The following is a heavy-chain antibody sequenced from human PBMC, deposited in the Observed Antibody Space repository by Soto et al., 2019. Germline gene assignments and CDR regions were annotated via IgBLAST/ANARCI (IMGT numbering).Heavy chain of an antibody. V-gene: IGHV2-5*02. CDR3: AHRAGLQGNWNGGYFDF. CDR2: VYWDDDK. J-gene: IGHJ4*02. CDR1: GFSLSTSGVG. Sequence: GPTLVNPTQTLTLTCTFSGFSLSTSGVGVGWIRQPPGKALERLALVYWDDDKRYSPSLKSRPTITKDTSKNQVVLTMTNMDPVDTAIYYCAHRAGLQGNWNGGYFDFWGQ. D-gene: IGHD1-1*01.